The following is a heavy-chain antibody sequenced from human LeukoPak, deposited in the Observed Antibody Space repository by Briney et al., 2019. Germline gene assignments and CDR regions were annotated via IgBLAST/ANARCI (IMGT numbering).Heavy chain of an antibody. J-gene: IGHJ1*01. V-gene: IGHV1-8*01. CDR3: ARGSSVAVIRGEHFKN. D-gene: IGHD3-3*01. Sequence: ASVKVSCKASGYTFTSYDINWVRQATGQGLEWMGWMNPNSGIPVYAQKFQGRITMTWDTSISTAYMELSSLRFDDTAVYYCARGSSVAVIRGEHFKNWGQGTLVTVSS. CDR2: MNPNSGIP. CDR1: GYTFTSYD.